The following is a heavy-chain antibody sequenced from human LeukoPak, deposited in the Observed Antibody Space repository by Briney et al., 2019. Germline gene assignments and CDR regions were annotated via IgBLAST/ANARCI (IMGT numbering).Heavy chain of an antibody. Sequence: SETLSLTCAVYGGSFSGYYWSWIRQPPGKGLEWIGEINHSGSTNYNPSLKSRVTISVDTSKNQFSLKLSSVTAADTAAYYCARSSLLWFGELSWYNWFDPWGQGTLVTVSS. CDR3: ARSSLLWFGELSWYNWFDP. D-gene: IGHD3-10*01. J-gene: IGHJ5*02. CDR2: INHSGST. V-gene: IGHV4-34*01. CDR1: GGSFSGYY.